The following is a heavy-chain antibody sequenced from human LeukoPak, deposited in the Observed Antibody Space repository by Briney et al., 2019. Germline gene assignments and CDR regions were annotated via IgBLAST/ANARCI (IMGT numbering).Heavy chain of an antibody. CDR2: ISWNSGSI. Sequence: GRSLRLSCAASGFTFDDYAMHWVRHAPGKGLEWVSGISWNSGSIGYADSVKGRFTISRDNAKNSLYLQMNSLRAEDTAVYYCARDGRYCSSTSCYSWWGQGTLVTVSS. J-gene: IGHJ4*02. D-gene: IGHD2-2*01. V-gene: IGHV3-9*01. CDR3: ARDGRYCSSTSCYSW. CDR1: GFTFDDYA.